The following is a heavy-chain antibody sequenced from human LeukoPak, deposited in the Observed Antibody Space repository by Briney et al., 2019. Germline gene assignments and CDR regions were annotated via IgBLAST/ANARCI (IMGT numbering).Heavy chain of an antibody. Sequence: PSETLSLTCTVSGASMTTYYWSWIRQPPGKGLEWVAHIYSSGSTNYNPSLKSRLTISIDTSKKQFSLKMSSVTAADTALYYCARLPAARLISGAFDIWGQGTMVTVSS. CDR3: ARLPAARLISGAFDI. J-gene: IGHJ3*02. V-gene: IGHV4-59*01. D-gene: IGHD1-20*01. CDR1: GASMTTYY. CDR2: IYSSGST.